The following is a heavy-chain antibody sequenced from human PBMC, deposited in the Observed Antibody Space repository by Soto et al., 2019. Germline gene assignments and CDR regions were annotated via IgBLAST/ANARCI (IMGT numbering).Heavy chain of an antibody. V-gene: IGHV4-34*01. CDR1: GGSFSGYY. CDR3: ARVVAAAGTLQIYYGMDV. D-gene: IGHD6-13*01. J-gene: IGHJ6*02. Sequence: QVQLQQWGAGLLKPSETLSLTCAVYGGSFSGYYWSWIRQPPGKGLEWMGENNHSGSTNYNPSLKGRVTISVDTSKNQFSLKLSSVTAADTAVYYCARVVAAAGTLQIYYGMDVWGQGTTVTVSS. CDR2: NNHSGST.